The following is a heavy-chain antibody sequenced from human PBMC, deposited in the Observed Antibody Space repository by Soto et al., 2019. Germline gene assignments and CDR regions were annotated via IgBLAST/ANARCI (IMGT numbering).Heavy chain of an antibody. Sequence: SDTLSLTCTVSGGSISSSSYYWGWIRQPPGKGLEWIGSIYYSGSTYYNPSLKSRVTISVDTSKNQFSLKLSSVTAADTAVYYCARIPPKYDYVWGSYRTAYYFGYWGQGTLVTVSS. CDR3: ARIPPKYDYVWGSYRTAYYFGY. CDR2: IYYSGST. CDR1: GGSISSSSYY. J-gene: IGHJ4*02. D-gene: IGHD3-16*02. V-gene: IGHV4-39*01.